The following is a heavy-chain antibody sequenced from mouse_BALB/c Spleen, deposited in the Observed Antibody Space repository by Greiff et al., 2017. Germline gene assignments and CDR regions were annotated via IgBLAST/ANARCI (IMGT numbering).Heavy chain of an antibody. Sequence: VKLMESGPGLVAPSQSLSITCTVSGFSLSRYSVHWVRQPPGKGLEWLGMIWGGGSTDYNSALKSRLSISKDNSKSQVFLKMNSLQTDDTAMYYCARNFWQGHYGSSYGYFDVWGAGTTVTVSS. CDR3: ARNFWQGHYGSSYGYFDV. CDR1: GFSLSRYS. V-gene: IGHV2-6-4*01. J-gene: IGHJ1*01. D-gene: IGHD1-1*01. CDR2: IWGGGST.